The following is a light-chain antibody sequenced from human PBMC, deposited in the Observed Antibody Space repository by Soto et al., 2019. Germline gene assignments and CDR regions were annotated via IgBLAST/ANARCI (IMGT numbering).Light chain of an antibody. V-gene: IGLV2-11*01. J-gene: IGLJ1*01. CDR2: DVS. CDR1: SSDVGGYNY. Sequence: QSALTQPRSVSGSPGQSVTISCTGTSSDVGGYNYVSWYQQHPGKAPKLMIFDVSELPSGVPDRFSGSKSGNTASLIISGLQAEDEDDYYCCSYAGNFIFVFGTGTKLTVL. CDR3: CSYAGNFIFV.